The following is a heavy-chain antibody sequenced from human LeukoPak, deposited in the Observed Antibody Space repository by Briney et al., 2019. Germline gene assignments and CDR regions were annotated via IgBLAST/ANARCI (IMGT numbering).Heavy chain of an antibody. CDR2: INPSGGST. CDR3: ATGNSGYEYFDY. CDR1: VYTFTTYY. J-gene: IGHJ4*02. Sequence: ASVKVSSTPSVYTFTTYYMHWVRQAPGQGLEWMGIINPSGGSTSYAQKFQGRVTMTRDTSTSTVYMELSSLRSEDTAVYYCATGNSGYEYFDYWGQGTLVTVSS. D-gene: IGHD5-12*01. V-gene: IGHV1-46*01.